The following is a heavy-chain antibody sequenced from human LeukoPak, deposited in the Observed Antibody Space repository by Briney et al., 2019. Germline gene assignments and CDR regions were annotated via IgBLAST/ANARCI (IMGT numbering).Heavy chain of an antibody. CDR3: ARAKGRLLLVDY. CDR1: SGSITSYY. J-gene: IGHJ4*02. D-gene: IGHD2-15*01. Sequence: SETLSLTCTVSSGSITSYYWNWIRQPAGKGLEWIGRIYSSGSTDYNPSLKSRVTMSVDTSKNQFSLNLSSVTAADSAVYYCARAKGRLLLVDYWGQGTLVTVSS. V-gene: IGHV4-4*07. CDR2: IYSSGST.